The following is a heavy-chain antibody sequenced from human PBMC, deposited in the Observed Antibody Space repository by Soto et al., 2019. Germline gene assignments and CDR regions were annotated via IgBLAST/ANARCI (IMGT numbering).Heavy chain of an antibody. CDR3: ARETKGLDY. CDR2: IWYDGSNE. CDR1: AFTFSYYA. J-gene: IGHJ4*02. V-gene: IGHV3-33*01. Sequence: QVRLVESGGGVIQRGRSLRLSCAASAFTFSYYAMHWVRQAPGKGLERVAVIWYDGSNENYVDSVKGRFTISRDNSKNTLYLQMDSLRVEDTAVYYCARETKGLDYWGQGTLVTVSS.